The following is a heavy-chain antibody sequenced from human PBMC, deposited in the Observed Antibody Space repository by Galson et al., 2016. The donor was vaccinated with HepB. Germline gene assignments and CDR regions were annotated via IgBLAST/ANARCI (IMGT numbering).Heavy chain of an antibody. CDR3: AKGLYGDYSYFDG. CDR1: GFTFNIYA. D-gene: IGHD4-17*01. V-gene: IGHV3-23*01. CDR2: IAGSGAPT. Sequence: SLRLSCAASGFTFNIYAMSWVRQAPGKGLEWVAAIAGSGAPTNYADSVKGRFTISRDNSKNTLYLQMNSLRADDTAVYYCAKGLYGDYSYFDGWGQGTLVTVSS. J-gene: IGHJ4*02.